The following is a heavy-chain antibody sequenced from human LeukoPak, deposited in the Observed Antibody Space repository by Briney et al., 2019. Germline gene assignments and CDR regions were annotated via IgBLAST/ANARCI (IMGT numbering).Heavy chain of an antibody. J-gene: IGHJ4*02. CDR2: ISSSSSTI. CDR3: ARTWDCSSTSCYPDY. D-gene: IGHD2-2*01. CDR1: GFTFSSYG. V-gene: IGHV3-48*01. Sequence: GGSLRLSCAASGFTFSSYGMSWVRQAPGKGLEWVSYISSSSSTIYYADSVKGRFTISRDNAKNSLYLQMNSLRAEDTAVYYCARTWDCSSTSCYPDYWGQGTLVTVSS.